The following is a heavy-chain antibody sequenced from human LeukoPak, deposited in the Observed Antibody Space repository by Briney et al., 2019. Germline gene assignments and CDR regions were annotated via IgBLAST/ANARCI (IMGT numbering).Heavy chain of an antibody. D-gene: IGHD6-6*01. CDR2: IYYSGST. Sequence: PSETLSLTCTVSGGSISSGGSYWSWIRQHPGKGLEWIGYIYYSGSTYYNPSLKSRVTISVDTSKNQFSLKLSSVTAADTAVYYCARWQLVSYYYGMDVWGQGTTVTVSS. CDR1: GGSISSGGSY. CDR3: ARWQLVSYYYGMDV. V-gene: IGHV4-31*03. J-gene: IGHJ6*02.